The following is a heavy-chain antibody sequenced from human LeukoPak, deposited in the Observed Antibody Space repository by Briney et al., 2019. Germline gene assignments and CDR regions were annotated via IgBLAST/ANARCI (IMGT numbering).Heavy chain of an antibody. V-gene: IGHV1-2*06. D-gene: IGHD2-8*01. CDR2: INPSSGGT. CDR3: AIDSDTNGGGS. CDR1: GYTFTGYY. Sequence: ASVKVSCKASGYTFTGYYIHWVRQAPGQGLEWMGRINPSSGGTNFAQKFQGRVTMTRDTSISTAYVELTGLRSDDTAVYYCAIDSDTNGGGSWGQGTLVTVSS. J-gene: IGHJ5*02.